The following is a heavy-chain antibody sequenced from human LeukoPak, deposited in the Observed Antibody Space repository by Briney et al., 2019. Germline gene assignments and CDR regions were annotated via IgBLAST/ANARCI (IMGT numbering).Heavy chain of an antibody. J-gene: IGHJ3*02. CDR2: INNSSRYI. CDR1: EFTFNNYT. V-gene: IGHV3-21*04. D-gene: IGHD1-26*01. CDR3: GKNRYSGSLSPFDI. Sequence: GGSLRLSCAPSEFTFNNYTLNWVRQVPGKGLEWVSSINNSSRYISYADSVNGRFTISRDNAKNSLYLQMNSLRAEDTAVYYCGKNRYSGSLSPFDIWGQGTMVTVSS.